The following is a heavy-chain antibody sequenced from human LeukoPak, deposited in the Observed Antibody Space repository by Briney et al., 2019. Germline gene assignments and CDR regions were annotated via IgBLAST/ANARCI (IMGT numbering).Heavy chain of an antibody. J-gene: IGHJ4*02. CDR2: IYYSGST. D-gene: IGHD5-12*01. CDR1: GGSISSYY. V-gene: IGHV4-59*08. Sequence: SETLSLTCTVSGGSISSYYWNWIRQPPGKGLEWIGYIYYSGSTNYNPSLKSRVTISVDTSKNQFSLKLSSVTAADTAVYYCARGGGYSGYDFGYWGQGTLVTVSS. CDR3: ARGGGYSGYDFGY.